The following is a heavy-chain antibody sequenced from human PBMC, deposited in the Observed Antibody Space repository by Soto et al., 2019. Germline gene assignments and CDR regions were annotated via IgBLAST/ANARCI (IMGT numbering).Heavy chain of an antibody. J-gene: IGHJ4*02. V-gene: IGHV4-39*01. CDR2: IYYSGRT. Sequence: SETRSRTCIVSGESISRSSYYWVWIRQPPGKGLEWIGSIYYSGRTYYNPSFKSRVTISIDTSKNQFSLKLSSVTATDTAVYYCARQRTTVVTQAYFDHWGQGALVTVSS. D-gene: IGHD2-21*02. CDR1: GESISRSSYY. CDR3: ARQRTTVVTQAYFDH.